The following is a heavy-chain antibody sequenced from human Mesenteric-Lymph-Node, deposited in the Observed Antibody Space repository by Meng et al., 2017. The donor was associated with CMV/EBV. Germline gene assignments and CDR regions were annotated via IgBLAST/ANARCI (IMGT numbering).Heavy chain of an antibody. Sequence: GESLKISCAASGFTFSSYAMSWVRQAPGKGLEWVSVIYSGGSSTYYADSVKGRFTISRDNSKNTLYLQMNSLRAEDTAVYYCAKDQGYSYGYYFDYWGQGTVVTVSS. CDR3: AKDQGYSYGYYFDY. V-gene: IGHV3-23*03. D-gene: IGHD5-18*01. J-gene: IGHJ4*02. CDR1: GFTFSSYA. CDR2: IYSGGSST.